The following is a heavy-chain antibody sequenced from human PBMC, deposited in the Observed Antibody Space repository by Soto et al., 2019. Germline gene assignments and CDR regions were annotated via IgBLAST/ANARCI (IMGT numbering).Heavy chain of an antibody. CDR2: ISGSGGST. D-gene: IGHD3-16*02. CDR3: AKDPFYDYVWGSYRLITDY. Sequence: GGSLRLSCAASGFTFSSYAMSWVRQAPGKGLEWVSAISGSGGSTYYADSVKGRFTISRDNSKNTLYLQMNSLRAEDTAVYYCAKDPFYDYVWGSYRLITDYWGQGTLVTVSS. CDR1: GFTFSSYA. J-gene: IGHJ4*02. V-gene: IGHV3-23*01.